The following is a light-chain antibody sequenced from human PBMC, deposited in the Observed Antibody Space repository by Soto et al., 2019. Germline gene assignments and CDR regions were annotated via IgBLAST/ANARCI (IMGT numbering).Light chain of an antibody. J-gene: IGLJ2*01. CDR3: SSFAGKNNLV. CDR2: EVS. CDR1: SSDVGGYNY. Sequence: QSALTQPPSASGSPGQSVTISCTGTSSDVGGYNYVSWYQQHPGKAPKLMISEVSKRPSGVPDRFSGSKSGNTASLTVSGLQAEDEDDYYCSSFAGKNNLVFGGGTQLTVL. V-gene: IGLV2-8*01.